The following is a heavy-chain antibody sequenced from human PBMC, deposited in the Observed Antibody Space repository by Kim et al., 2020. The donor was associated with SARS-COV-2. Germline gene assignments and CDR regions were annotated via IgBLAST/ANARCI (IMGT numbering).Heavy chain of an antibody. V-gene: IGHV3-23*01. CDR1: GFTFSNYA. J-gene: IGHJ4*01. CDR3: TKMRRSSGSVLYFDY. Sequence: GGSLRLSCATSGFTFSNYAMSWVRQAPGKGLEWVSVIAGSDGRTWYADSVKGRFTISRDNSRNSLYLQMNSLRAEDTAGHYCTKMRRSSGSVLYFDYCG. CDR2: IAGSDGRT. D-gene: IGHD1-26*01.